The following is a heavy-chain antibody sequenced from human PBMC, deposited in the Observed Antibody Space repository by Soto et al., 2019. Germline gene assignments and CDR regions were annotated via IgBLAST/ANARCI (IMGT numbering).Heavy chain of an antibody. D-gene: IGHD2-15*01. Sequence: EVQLVESGGGLVQPGGSLRLSCAASGFTVSSNYMSWVRQAPGKGLEWLSVVYSAGTTSYADSVKGRFTVSRDTSKNTLYLQMNSLRDEDTAVYYCARDGQEVAIGWGQGTLVTVSS. CDR3: ARDGQEVAIG. V-gene: IGHV3-66*01. J-gene: IGHJ4*02. CDR1: GFTVSSNY. CDR2: VYSAGTT.